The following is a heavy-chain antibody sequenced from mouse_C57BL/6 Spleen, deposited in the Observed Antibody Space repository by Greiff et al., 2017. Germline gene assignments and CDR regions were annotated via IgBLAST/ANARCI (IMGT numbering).Heavy chain of an antibody. CDR3: ARGWDVGY. CDR2: INSGSSTI. CDR1: GFTFSDYG. V-gene: IGHV5-17*01. J-gene: IGHJ2*01. D-gene: IGHD4-1*01. Sequence: EVKLMESGGGLVKPGGSLKISCAASGFTFSDYGMHWVRQAPEKGLEWVAYINSGSSTIYYADTVKGRFTISRDNAKNTLFLQRTSLRSEDTAMYYCARGWDVGYWGQGTTLTVSS.